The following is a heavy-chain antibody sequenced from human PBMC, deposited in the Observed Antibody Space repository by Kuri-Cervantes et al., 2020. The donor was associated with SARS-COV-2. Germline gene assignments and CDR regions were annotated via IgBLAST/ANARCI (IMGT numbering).Heavy chain of an antibody. D-gene: IGHD6-13*01. CDR1: GGTFISYA. V-gene: IGHV1-69*04. J-gene: IGHJ4*02. Sequence: AVKVSCKASGGTFISYAISWVRQAPGQGLEWMGRIIPILGTANYAQKFQGRVTITADKSTSTAYMELSSLRSEDTAVYYCARDFIAADGIDSWGQGTLVTVSS. CDR3: ARDFIAADGIDS. CDR2: IIPILGTA.